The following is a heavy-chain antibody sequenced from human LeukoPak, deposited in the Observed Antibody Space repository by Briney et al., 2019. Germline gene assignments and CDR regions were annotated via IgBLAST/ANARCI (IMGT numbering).Heavy chain of an antibody. V-gene: IGHV3-7*01. Sequence: GGSVRLSCAASGFTFSSYWVRWVRQARGGGLEWVANIKQDGSEKYYVDSVKGRSTIPRDNAKNSLYLQMNSLRAEDTAVYYCARQQLGSYFDYWGQGTLVTVSS. J-gene: IGHJ4*02. CDR1: GFTFSSYW. D-gene: IGHD6-13*01. CDR3: ARQQLGSYFDY. CDR2: IKQDGSEK.